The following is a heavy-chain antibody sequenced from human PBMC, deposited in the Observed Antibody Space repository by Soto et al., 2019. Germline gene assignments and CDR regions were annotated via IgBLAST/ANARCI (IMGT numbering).Heavy chain of an antibody. CDR1: GGSISSYY. J-gene: IGHJ5*02. D-gene: IGHD3-10*01. V-gene: IGHV4-4*07. CDR2: IYTSGST. CDR3: AGITMVRGDFWFDP. Sequence: SETLSLTCTVSGGSISSYYWSWIRQPAGKGLEWIGRIYTSGSTNCNPSLKSRVTMSVDTSKNQFSLKLSSVTAADTAVYYCAGITMVRGDFWFDPWGQGTLVTVSS.